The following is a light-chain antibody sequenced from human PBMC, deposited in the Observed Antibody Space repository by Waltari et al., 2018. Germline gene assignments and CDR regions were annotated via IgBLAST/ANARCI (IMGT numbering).Light chain of an antibody. Sequence: QSALTQPASVSGSPGQSIAISCIGTSSDVGANNFLSWYQQHPGRAPKLMIHEVTKTPSGVSTRFSGSKSGNTASLTISGLQAEDEADYYCCSYTTIGPVLIGGGTKVTVL. J-gene: IGLJ2*01. CDR3: CSYTTIGPVL. V-gene: IGLV2-23*02. CDR2: EVT. CDR1: SSDVGANNF.